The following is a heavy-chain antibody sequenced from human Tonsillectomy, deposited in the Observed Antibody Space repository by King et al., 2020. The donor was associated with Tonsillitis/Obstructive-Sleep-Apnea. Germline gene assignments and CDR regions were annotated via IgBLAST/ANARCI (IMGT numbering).Heavy chain of an antibody. V-gene: IGHV4-59*01. CDR3: ARVKWVIPHWYFDL. CDR1: GGSISSYY. CDR2: IYYSGST. Sequence: QLQESGPGLVKPSETLSLTCTVPGGSISSYYCSWIRQPPGKGLEWIGFIYYSGSTNYNPSPKSWVTISVYTSKNQFSLKLSSLTAADTAVYYCARVKWVIPHWYFDLWGRGTLVTVSS. D-gene: IGHD3-22*01. J-gene: IGHJ2*01.